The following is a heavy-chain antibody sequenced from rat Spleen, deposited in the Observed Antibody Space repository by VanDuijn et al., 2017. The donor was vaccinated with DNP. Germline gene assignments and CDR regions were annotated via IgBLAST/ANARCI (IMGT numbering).Heavy chain of an antibody. J-gene: IGHJ4*01. Sequence: EVQLVESGGGLVQPGRSLKLSCAVSGFTFNDYYMAWVRQAPAKGLEWVATISYNGGTPYYRDSVKGRFTISRDNAQSTLYLQMDSLRSEDTATYYCARHRTIMPYYYAMDAWGQGASVTVSS. CDR2: ISYNGGTP. CDR1: GFTFNDYY. D-gene: IGHD1-12*01. CDR3: ARHRTIMPYYYAMDA. V-gene: IGHV5-7*01.